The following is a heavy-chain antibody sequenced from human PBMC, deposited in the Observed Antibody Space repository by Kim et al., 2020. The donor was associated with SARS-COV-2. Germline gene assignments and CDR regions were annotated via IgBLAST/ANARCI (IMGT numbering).Heavy chain of an antibody. Sequence: ASVKVSCKASGYTFTSYGISWVRQAPGQGLEWMGWISAYNGNTNYAQKLQGRVTMTTDTSTSTAYMELRSLRSDDTAVYYCARDLRMVRGVIAGGKDAFDIWGQGTMVTVSS. J-gene: IGHJ3*02. D-gene: IGHD3-10*01. CDR3: ARDLRMVRGVIAGGKDAFDI. CDR2: ISAYNGNT. CDR1: GYTFTSYG. V-gene: IGHV1-18*04.